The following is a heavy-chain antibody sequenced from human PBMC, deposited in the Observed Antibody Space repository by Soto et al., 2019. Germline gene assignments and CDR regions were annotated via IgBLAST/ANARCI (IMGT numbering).Heavy chain of an antibody. V-gene: IGHV1-69*06. Sequence: PVKVSCKASGGTLSSYSISWVRQAPGQGLEWMGGIIPIFGTANYAQKFQGRVTITADKSTSTAYMELSSLRSEDTAVYYCARVYYGMDVWGQGTTVTVSS. CDR2: IIPIFGTA. CDR1: GGTLSSYS. J-gene: IGHJ6*02. CDR3: ARVYYGMDV.